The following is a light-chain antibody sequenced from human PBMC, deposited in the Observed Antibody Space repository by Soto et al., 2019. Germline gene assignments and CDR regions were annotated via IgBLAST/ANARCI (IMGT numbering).Light chain of an antibody. Sequence: DIQMAQSPSTLSASVGDRVSIACRASQSVSTWLALYRQKPGKAPKLLIYKASTLESGVPSRFSGGGSGTEFTLTISGLQPDDSATYFCQHYESYPLTFGGGTKVDIK. CDR3: QHYESYPLT. CDR1: QSVSTW. J-gene: IGKJ4*01. CDR2: KAS. V-gene: IGKV1-5*03.